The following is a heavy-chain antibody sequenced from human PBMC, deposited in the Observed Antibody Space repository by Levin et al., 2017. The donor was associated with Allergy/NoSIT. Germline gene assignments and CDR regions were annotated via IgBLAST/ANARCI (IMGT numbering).Heavy chain of an antibody. CDR2: IYAGDSDT. CDR1: GYSFTNYW. Sequence: GESLKISCKGSGYSFTNYWIGWVRQMSGKGLEWMGIIYAGDSDTRYSPSFQGQVTISADKSTSTAYLQWSSLKASDTAMYYCARQAGGYGSGDWFDPWGQGTLVTVSS. J-gene: IGHJ5*02. CDR3: ARQAGGYGSGDWFDP. D-gene: IGHD3-10*01. V-gene: IGHV5-51*01.